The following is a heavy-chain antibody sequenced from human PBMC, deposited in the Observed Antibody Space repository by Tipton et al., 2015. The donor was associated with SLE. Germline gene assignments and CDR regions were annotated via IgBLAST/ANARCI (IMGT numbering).Heavy chain of an antibody. J-gene: IGHJ4*02. CDR1: GFTFSSYG. D-gene: IGHD4-17*01. CDR3: AKGDSTVKGPLDY. Sequence: SLRLSCAASGFTFSSYGMHWVRQAPGKGLEWVAVIWYDGSNKYYADSVKGRFTIPRDDSKNTLYLQMNSLRAEDTAVYYCAKGDSTVKGPLDYWGQGTLVTVSS. V-gene: IGHV3-30*18. CDR2: IWYDGSNK.